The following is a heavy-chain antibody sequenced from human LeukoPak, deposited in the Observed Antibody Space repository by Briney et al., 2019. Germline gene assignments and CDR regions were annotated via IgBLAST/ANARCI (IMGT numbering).Heavy chain of an antibody. J-gene: IGHJ4*02. D-gene: IGHD3-16*02. CDR3: ARVGDYIWGSSRPYYFDY. V-gene: IGHV4-61*01. Sequence: SETLSLTCAVSGDSVSSSNYYWSWIRQPPGKGLEWIGYIYYGGNTNYNPSLQSRVTISVDTSKSQFSLKLSSVTAADTAVYYCARVGDYIWGSSRPYYFDYWGQGILVTVSS. CDR1: GDSVSSSNYY. CDR2: IYYGGNT.